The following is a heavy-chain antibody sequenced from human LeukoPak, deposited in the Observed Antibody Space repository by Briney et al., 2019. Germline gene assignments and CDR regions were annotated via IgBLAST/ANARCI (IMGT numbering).Heavy chain of an antibody. CDR1: GFTFSSNY. Sequence: GGSLRLSCAASGFTFSSNYMSWVRQAPGRGLEWVSIIYSGGDTYYADSVTGRFIISRDDSKNTLFLQMSSLRAEDTAVYYCARDQWFGLWGQGTLVTVSS. J-gene: IGHJ5*02. CDR2: IYSGGDT. CDR3: ARDQWFGL. V-gene: IGHV3-66*01.